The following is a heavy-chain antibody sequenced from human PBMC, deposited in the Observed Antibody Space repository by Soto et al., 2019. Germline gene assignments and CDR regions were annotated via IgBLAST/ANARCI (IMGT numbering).Heavy chain of an antibody. CDR2: ISDSGGSP. J-gene: IGHJ6*02. Sequence: EVQLLESGGGLGQPGGSLRLSCVASGFTFSNSAMSWVRQAPGKGLEWVSGISDSGGSPYYADSVKGRFTISRDNAKNTLYLQMNSLRAEDTAIYHCAKGPTIFGVVILFTYYYGMAVWGQGTTVTVSS. CDR3: AKGPTIFGVVILFTYYYGMAV. V-gene: IGHV3-23*01. CDR1: GFTFSNSA. D-gene: IGHD3-3*01.